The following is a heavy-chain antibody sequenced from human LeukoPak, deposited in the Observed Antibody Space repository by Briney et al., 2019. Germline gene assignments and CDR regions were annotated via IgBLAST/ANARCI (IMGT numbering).Heavy chain of an antibody. Sequence: GASVKVSCKASGYTFTSYGISWVRQAPGQGLEWMGWISAYNGNTNYAQKLRGRVTMTTDTSTSTAYMELRSLRSDDTAVYYCARDGTGSASSSWDFDYWGQGTLVTVSS. CDR3: ARDGTGSASSSWDFDY. V-gene: IGHV1-18*01. J-gene: IGHJ4*02. D-gene: IGHD6-13*01. CDR2: ISAYNGNT. CDR1: GYTFTSYG.